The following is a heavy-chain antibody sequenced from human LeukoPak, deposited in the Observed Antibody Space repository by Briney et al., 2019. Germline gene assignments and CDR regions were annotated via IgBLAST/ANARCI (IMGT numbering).Heavy chain of an antibody. CDR3: ESDYVDMIY. V-gene: IGHV3-23*01. CDR2: ISGGGGST. Sequence: GGSLRLSCAASGFTFSNYAMSWVRQAPGRGLEWVSTISGGGGSTYYADSVKGRLTISRDNSKNTLYLQMNSLRAEDTALYYCESDYVDMIYWGQGTLVTVSS. CDR1: GFTFSNYA. D-gene: IGHD4-17*01. J-gene: IGHJ4*02.